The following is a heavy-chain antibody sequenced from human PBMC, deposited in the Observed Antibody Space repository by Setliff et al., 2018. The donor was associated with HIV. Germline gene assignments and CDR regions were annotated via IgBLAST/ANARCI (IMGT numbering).Heavy chain of an antibody. CDR1: GGSINSTSYY. V-gene: IGHV4-39*01. D-gene: IGHD6-13*01. J-gene: IGHJ4*02. CDR2: IYHTGST. Sequence: SETLSLTCTVSGGSINSTSYYWGWIRQPPGNGLEWIGSIYHTGSTYYTPSLKSRVTISVDTSQNQFSLKPNSVTAADTAVYYCARRGIAAAGSDSWGQGTLVTVSS. CDR3: ARRGIAAAGSDS.